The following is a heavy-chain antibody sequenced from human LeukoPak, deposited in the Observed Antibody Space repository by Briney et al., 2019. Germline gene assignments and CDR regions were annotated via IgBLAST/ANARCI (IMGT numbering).Heavy chain of an antibody. Sequence: ASVKVSCKASGYTFTSYGISWVRQAPGQGLEWMGWISAYNGNTNYAQKLQGRVTMTTDTSTSTAYMELRSLRSDDTAVYYCARVSLRFGESCYFDYWGQGTLVTVSS. J-gene: IGHJ4*02. D-gene: IGHD3-10*01. CDR3: ARVSLRFGESCYFDY. CDR1: GYTFTSYG. CDR2: ISAYNGNT. V-gene: IGHV1-18*01.